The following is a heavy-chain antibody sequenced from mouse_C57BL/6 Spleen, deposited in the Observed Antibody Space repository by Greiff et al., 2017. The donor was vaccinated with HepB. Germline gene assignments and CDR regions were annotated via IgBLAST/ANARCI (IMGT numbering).Heavy chain of an antibody. CDR1: GYSFTGYY. Sequence: EVKLMESGPELVKPGASVKISCKASGYSFTGYYMNWVKQSPEKSLEWIGEINPSTGGTTYNQKFKAKATLTVDKSSITAYMQLKSLTSEDSAVYYCARWGYGYDSGDAMDYWGQGTPVTVSS. CDR3: ARWGYGYDSGDAMDY. V-gene: IGHV1-42*01. CDR2: INPSTGGT. J-gene: IGHJ4*01. D-gene: IGHD2-2*01.